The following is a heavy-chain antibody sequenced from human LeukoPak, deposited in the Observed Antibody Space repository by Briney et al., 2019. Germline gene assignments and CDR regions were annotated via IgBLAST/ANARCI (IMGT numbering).Heavy chain of an antibody. D-gene: IGHD3-10*01. CDR2: ISFGASNK. CDR3: AKDVDPFGSGSYVEGFDY. Sequence: PGGSLRLSCAASGFTFSSYGMHWVRQAPGKGLVWVADISFGASNKYYADSVKCRFTISRDNSKSTLYLQMNSLRAEDTAVYYCAKDVDPFGSGSYVEGFDYWGQGTLVTVSS. V-gene: IGHV3-30*18. J-gene: IGHJ4*02. CDR1: GFTFSSYG.